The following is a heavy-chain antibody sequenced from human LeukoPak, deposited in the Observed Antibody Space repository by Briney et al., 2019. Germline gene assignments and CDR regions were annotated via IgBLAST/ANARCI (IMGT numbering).Heavy chain of an antibody. J-gene: IGHJ6*03. CDR1: GFTFSSYS. D-gene: IGHD4-17*01. V-gene: IGHV3-48*01. CDR3: ARAFDYGYYYMDV. Sequence: GGSLRLSCAASGFTFSSYSMNWVRQAPGKGLEWVSYISSSSSTIYYADSVKGRFTISRDNAKNSLYLQMNSLRAEDTVVYYCARAFDYGYYYMDVWGKGTTVTVSS. CDR2: ISSSSSTI.